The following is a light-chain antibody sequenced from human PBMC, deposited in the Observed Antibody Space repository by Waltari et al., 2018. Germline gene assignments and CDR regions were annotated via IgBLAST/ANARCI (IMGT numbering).Light chain of an antibody. CDR1: QSVSRA. CDR2: GAS. V-gene: IGKV3-20*01. Sequence: CRPSQSVSRALALYQQKPGQAPRLLIYGASTRATGIPDRFSGSGSGTDFSLTISRLEPDDFAVYYCQHYLRLPVTFGQGTTVEI. J-gene: IGKJ1*01. CDR3: QHYLRLPVT.